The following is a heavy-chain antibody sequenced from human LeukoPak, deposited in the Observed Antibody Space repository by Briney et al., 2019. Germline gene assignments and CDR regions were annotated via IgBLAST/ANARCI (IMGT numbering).Heavy chain of an antibody. Sequence: GRSLRLSCAASGFTFSSYAMHWVRQAPGKGLEWVAVISYDGSNKYYADSVKGRFTTSRDNSKNTLYLQMNSLRAEGTAVYYCARETAYAFDIWGQGTMVTVSS. D-gene: IGHD5-18*01. CDR2: ISYDGSNK. V-gene: IGHV3-30-3*01. CDR3: ARETAYAFDI. CDR1: GFTFSSYA. J-gene: IGHJ3*02.